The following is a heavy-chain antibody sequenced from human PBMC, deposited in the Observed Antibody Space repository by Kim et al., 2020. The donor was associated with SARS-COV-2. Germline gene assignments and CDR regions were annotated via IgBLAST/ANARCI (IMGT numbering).Heavy chain of an antibody. D-gene: IGHD3-22*01. CDR2: INPSGGST. J-gene: IGHJ6*02. Sequence: ASVKVSCKASGYTFTSYYMHWVRQAPGQGLEWMGIINPSGGSTSYAQKFQGRVTMTRDTSTSTVYMELSSLRSEDTAVYYCAREGYYYDSSGFGYYYYYYGMDVWGQGTTVTVSS. CDR1: GYTFTSYY. V-gene: IGHV1-46*01. CDR3: AREGYYYDSSGFGYYYYYYGMDV.